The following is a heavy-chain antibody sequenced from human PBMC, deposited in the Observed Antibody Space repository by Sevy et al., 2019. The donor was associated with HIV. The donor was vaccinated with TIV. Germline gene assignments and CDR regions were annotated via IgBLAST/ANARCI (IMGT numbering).Heavy chain of an antibody. CDR3: ARDDSYGSDYYGMDV. CDR1: GGTFSSYA. J-gene: IGHJ6*02. Sequence: ASVKVSCMASGGTFSSYAISWVRQAPGQGLEWMGGIIPIFGTANYAQKFQGRVTITADESTSTAYMELSSLRSEDTAVYYCARDDSYGSDYYGMDVWGQGTTVTV. V-gene: IGHV1-69*13. D-gene: IGHD5-18*01. CDR2: IIPIFGTA.